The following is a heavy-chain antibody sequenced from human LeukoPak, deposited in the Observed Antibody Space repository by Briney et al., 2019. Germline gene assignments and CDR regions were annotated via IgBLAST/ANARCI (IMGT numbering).Heavy chain of an antibody. J-gene: IGHJ6*02. CDR3: ARVGTYYDFWGGYYAWDGMDV. Sequence: PGGSLRLSCAVSGFTVSSNYMSWVRQAPGKGLEWVSVIYSGGSTYYADSVKGRFTISRDNSKNTLYLQMNSLRAEDTAVYYCARVGTYYDFWGGYYAWDGMDVWGQGTTVTVSS. V-gene: IGHV3-53*01. CDR2: IYSGGST. CDR1: GFTVSSNY. D-gene: IGHD3-3*01.